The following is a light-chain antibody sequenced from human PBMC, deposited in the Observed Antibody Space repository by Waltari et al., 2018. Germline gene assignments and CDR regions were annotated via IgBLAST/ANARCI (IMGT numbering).Light chain of an antibody. CDR3: QAWDSSTPV. CDR1: ILGTKY. CDR2: QNT. V-gene: IGLV3-1*01. J-gene: IGLJ2*01. Sequence: SYELTQPPSVSVSPGPTAPINCPGGILGTKYASWYQQTPGQSPVLVIYQNTKRPSGIPERFSGSNSGNTATLTISGTQAMDEADYYCQAWDSSTPVFGGGTKLTVL.